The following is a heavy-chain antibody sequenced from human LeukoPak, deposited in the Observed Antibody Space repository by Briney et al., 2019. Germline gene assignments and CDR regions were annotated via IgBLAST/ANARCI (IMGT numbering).Heavy chain of an antibody. Sequence: GGTLRLSCAASGFTFSNHGMNWVRQAPGKGLEWVSLISWDGGSTYYADSVKGRFTISRDNSKNSLYLQMNSLRTEDTALYYCAKDMGYYGSGSYYKGGLDYWGQGTLVTVSS. CDR2: ISWDGGST. V-gene: IGHV3-43*01. CDR1: GFTFSNHG. CDR3: AKDMGYYGSGSYYKGGLDY. J-gene: IGHJ4*02. D-gene: IGHD3-10*01.